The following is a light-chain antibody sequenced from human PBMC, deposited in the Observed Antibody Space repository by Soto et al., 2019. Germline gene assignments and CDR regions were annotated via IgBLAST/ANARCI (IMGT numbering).Light chain of an antibody. Sequence: EKVMTQSPATLSVSAGERDSLSCRASQSISNSLAWYQQKPGQAPRLLIYDASTRATGIPARFSGSASGTEFTLTISSLQSEDSAVYYCQQYNQWPLTFGGGTKVDIK. CDR3: QQYNQWPLT. CDR1: QSISNS. V-gene: IGKV3-15*01. CDR2: DAS. J-gene: IGKJ4*01.